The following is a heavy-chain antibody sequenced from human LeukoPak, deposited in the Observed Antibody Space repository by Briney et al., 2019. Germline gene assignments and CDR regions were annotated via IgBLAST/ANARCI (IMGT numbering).Heavy chain of an antibody. D-gene: IGHD3-22*01. CDR3: ARDSSGYYWDAFDI. CDR1: PGSISSYY. Sequence: PSETLSLTCTVSPGSISSYYWSWIRQPPGKGLEWIGYIYYSGSTNYNPSLKSRVTISVDTSKNQFSLKLSSVTAADTAVYYCARDSSGYYWDAFDIWGQGTMVTVSS. J-gene: IGHJ3*02. CDR2: IYYSGST. V-gene: IGHV4-59*01.